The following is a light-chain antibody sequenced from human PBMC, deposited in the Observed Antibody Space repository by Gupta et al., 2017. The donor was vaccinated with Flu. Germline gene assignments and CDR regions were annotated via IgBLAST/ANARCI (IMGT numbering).Light chain of an antibody. V-gene: IGKV2-28*01. CDR3: RQHQNTSPYS. CDR1: QSLLHSHGYTY. Sequence: LVMTPSPLSLPVTPGVPASISCRSSQSLLHSHGYTYLDWYLQKPGQSAQLLIYLGSNRGSGGPDRSISGGGGTEYTPIISSGQQEDDLVNYCRQHQNTSPYSFGQWTKVEIK. J-gene: IGKJ2*03. CDR2: LGS.